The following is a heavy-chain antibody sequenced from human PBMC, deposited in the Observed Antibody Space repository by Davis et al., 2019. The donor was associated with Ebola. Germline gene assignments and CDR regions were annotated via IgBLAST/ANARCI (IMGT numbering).Heavy chain of an antibody. V-gene: IGHV3-53*01. CDR3: AKDITVTPTYGMDV. CDR2: IYSGGST. J-gene: IGHJ6*02. CDR1: GFTVSSNY. Sequence: GESLKISCAASGFTVSSNYMSWVRQAPGKGLEWVSVIYSGGSTYYADSVKGRFTISRDNSKNTLYLQMNSLRAEDTAVYYCAKDITVTPTYGMDVWGQGTTVTVSS. D-gene: IGHD4-11*01.